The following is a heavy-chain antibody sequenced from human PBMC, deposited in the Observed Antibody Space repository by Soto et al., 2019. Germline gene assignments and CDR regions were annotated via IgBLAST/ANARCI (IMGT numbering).Heavy chain of an antibody. CDR3: NKVGDSSGYYSYYYGMDV. Sequence: GGSLRLSCAASGFTFSNAWMNWVRQAPGKGLEWVGRIKSKTDGGTTDYAAPVKGRFTISRDDSKNTLYLQMNSLKTEDTAVYYCNKVGDSSGYYSYYYGMDVWGQGTTVTVSS. D-gene: IGHD3-22*01. CDR1: GFTFSNAW. V-gene: IGHV3-15*07. CDR2: IKSKTDGGTT. J-gene: IGHJ6*02.